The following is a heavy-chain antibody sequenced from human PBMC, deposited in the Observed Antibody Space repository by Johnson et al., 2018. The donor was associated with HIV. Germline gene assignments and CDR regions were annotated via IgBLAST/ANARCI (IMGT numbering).Heavy chain of an antibody. J-gene: IGHJ3*02. CDR1: GFTVSSNY. Sequence: QMLLVESGGGLVQPGGSLRLSCAASGFTVSSNYMSWVRQAPGKGLEWVAVISYDGSNKYYADSVKGRFTISRDNSKNTLYLQMNSLRAEDTAVYYCARDLQIVWTDAFDIWGQGTMVTVSS. CDR3: ARDLQIVWTDAFDI. V-gene: IGHV3-30*03. D-gene: IGHD2/OR15-2a*01. CDR2: ISYDGSNK.